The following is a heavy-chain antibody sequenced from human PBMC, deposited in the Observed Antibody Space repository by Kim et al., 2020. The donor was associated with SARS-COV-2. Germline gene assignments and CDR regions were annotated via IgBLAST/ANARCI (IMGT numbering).Heavy chain of an antibody. CDR2: IYYSGST. J-gene: IGHJ4*02. CDR1: GGSISSYY. V-gene: IGHV4-59*08. CDR3: ARQYSGTYIRY. Sequence: SETLSLTCTVSGGSISSYYWSWIRQPPGKGLEWIGYIYYSGSTNYNPSLKSRVTISVDTSKNQFSLKLSSVTAADTAVYYCARQYSGTYIRYWGQGTLVTVSS. D-gene: IGHD1-26*01.